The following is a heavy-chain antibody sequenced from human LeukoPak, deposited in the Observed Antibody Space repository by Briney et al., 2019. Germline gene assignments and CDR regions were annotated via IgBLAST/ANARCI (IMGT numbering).Heavy chain of an antibody. CDR3: ARSPGYSGSPFDL. D-gene: IGHD5-12*01. CDR2: IYYSGST. CDR1: GGSISSGGYY. V-gene: IGHV4-30-2*03. J-gene: IGHJ2*01. Sequence: PSQTLSLTCTVSGGSISSGGYYWSWIRQPPGKGLEWIGGIYYSGSTYYNPSLKSRVTISVDTSKNQFSLKLSSVTAADTAVYYCARSPGYSGSPFDLWGRGTLVTVSS.